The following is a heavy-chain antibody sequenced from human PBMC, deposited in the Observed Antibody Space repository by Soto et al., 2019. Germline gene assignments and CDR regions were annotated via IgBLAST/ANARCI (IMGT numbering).Heavy chain of an antibody. Sequence: GGSLRLSCAASGFTFSSYSMNWVRQAPGKGLEWVSSISSSSSYIYYADSVKGRFTISRDNAKNSLYLQMNSLRAEDTAVYYCAKNLEWLFGRGYYYYMDVWGKGTTVTVSS. CDR3: AKNLEWLFGRGYYYYMDV. D-gene: IGHD3-3*01. V-gene: IGHV3-21*01. J-gene: IGHJ6*03. CDR1: GFTFSSYS. CDR2: ISSSSSYI.